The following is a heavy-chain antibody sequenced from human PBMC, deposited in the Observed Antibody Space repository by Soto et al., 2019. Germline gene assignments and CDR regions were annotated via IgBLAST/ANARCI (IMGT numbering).Heavy chain of an antibody. CDR1: GFPFRIYA. J-gene: IGHJ6*02. CDR3: ARVDREDIAVVIGARPGEYGVDV. CDR2: ISYDGSNK. D-gene: IGHD2-15*01. V-gene: IGHV3-30-3*01. Sequence: QVQLVESGGGVVQPGRSLRLSCAASGFPFRIYAMHWVRQAPGKGLECGAVISYDGSNKFYRDSVKRRFTISRDNSKNTLYLQINSLRYEDTAVYYCARVDREDIAVVIGARPGEYGVDVWGQGTTVTVSS.